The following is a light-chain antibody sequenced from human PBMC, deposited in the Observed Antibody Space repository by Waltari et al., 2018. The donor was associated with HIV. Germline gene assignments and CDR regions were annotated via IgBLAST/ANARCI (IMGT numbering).Light chain of an antibody. J-gene: IGLJ3*02. Sequence: QSALTQPASVSGSPGQSVTISCTGTNSDVGGYNYVSWYQHHPGKAPKLMIFEVSHRPSGVSKRFSGSKSGNTASLTIPGLQAEDEADYYCSSYTSSTTWVFGGGTRVTVL. CDR2: EVS. V-gene: IGLV2-14*01. CDR1: NSDVGGYNY. CDR3: SSYTSSTTWV.